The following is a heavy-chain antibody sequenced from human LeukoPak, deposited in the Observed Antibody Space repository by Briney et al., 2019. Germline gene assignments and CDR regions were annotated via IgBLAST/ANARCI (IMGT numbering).Heavy chain of an antibody. J-gene: IGHJ5*02. V-gene: IGHV1-2*02. CDR3: ARATAMVTTWFDP. D-gene: IGHD5-18*01. CDR1: GYTFTSYY. CDR2: INPNSGGT. Sequence: ASVKVSCKASGYTFTSYYMHWVRQAPRQGLEWMGWINPNSGGTNYAQKFQGRVTMTRDTSISTAYMELSRLRSDDTAVYYCARATAMVTTWFDPWGQGTLVTVSS.